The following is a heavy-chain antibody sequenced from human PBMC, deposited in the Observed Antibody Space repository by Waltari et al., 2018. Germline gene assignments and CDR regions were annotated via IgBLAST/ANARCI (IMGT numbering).Heavy chain of an antibody. CDR1: GFIFITYA. CDR2: LSYDGSNK. V-gene: IGHV3-30*18. Sequence: QVQLVESGGGVVQPGRSLRLSCAASGFIFITYAMHWVRQAPGKGLEWVAVLSYDGSNKYYADSLKGRFTISRDNSNNTLYLQMKSLRAEDTAVYYCAKNRHYDYTNDAFDIWGQGTMVTVSS. D-gene: IGHD3-16*01. CDR3: AKNRHYDYTNDAFDI. J-gene: IGHJ3*02.